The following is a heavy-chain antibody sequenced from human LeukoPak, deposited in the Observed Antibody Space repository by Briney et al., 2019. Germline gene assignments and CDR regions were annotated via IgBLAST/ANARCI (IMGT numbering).Heavy chain of an antibody. CDR3: ARVAVVVAATPEISWFDP. Sequence: ASVKVACKASGYTFTSYGISWVRQAPGQGLEWMGWISPYNGNTNYAQKLQGRVTMTTDTSTSTAYMELRSLRSDDTAVYYCARVAVVVAATPEISWFDPWGQGTLVTVSS. CDR1: GYTFTSYG. D-gene: IGHD2-15*01. CDR2: ISPYNGNT. V-gene: IGHV1-18*01. J-gene: IGHJ5*02.